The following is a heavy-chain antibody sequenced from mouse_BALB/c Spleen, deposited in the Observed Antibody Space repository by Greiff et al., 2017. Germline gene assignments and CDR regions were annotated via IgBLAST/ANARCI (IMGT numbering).Heavy chain of an antibody. CDR3: AGDGNYDFDY. D-gene: IGHD2-1*01. J-gene: IGHJ2*01. Sequence: DVMLVESGGGLVQPGGSRKLSCAASGFTFSDYGMAWVRQAPGKGPEWVAFISNLAYSIYYADTVTGRFTISRENAKNTLYLEMSSLRSEDTAMYYCAGDGNYDFDYWGQGTTLTVSS. V-gene: IGHV5-15*02. CDR1: GFTFSDYG. CDR2: ISNLAYSI.